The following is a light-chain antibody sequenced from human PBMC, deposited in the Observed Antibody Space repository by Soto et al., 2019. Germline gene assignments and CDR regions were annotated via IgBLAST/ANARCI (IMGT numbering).Light chain of an antibody. CDR3: AVWDDNLNGVV. Sequence: QSVLTQPPSVSAAPRQRVTISCSGSWSNIGNNAVNWYQQLPGKAPKLLVYYDDLLPSGVSDRFSGSKSGTSASLAISGLQSEDEADYYCAVWDDNLNGVVFGGGTKLTVL. J-gene: IGLJ2*01. CDR1: WSNIGNNA. CDR2: YDD. V-gene: IGLV1-36*01.